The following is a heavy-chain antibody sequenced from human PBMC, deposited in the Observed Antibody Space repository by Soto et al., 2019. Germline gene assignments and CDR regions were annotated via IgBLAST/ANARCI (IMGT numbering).Heavy chain of an antibody. Sequence: QVQLVQSGAEVKKPGSSVKVSCKASGGTFSSYTISWVRQAPGQGLEGRGGIIPILGIANTAQKFQGRVTITADKSTSTAYMELSSLRSEDTAVYYCARANTVVTGGWFDPWGQGTLVTVSS. J-gene: IGHJ5*02. V-gene: IGHV1-69*02. CDR3: ARANTVVTGGWFDP. CDR1: GGTFSSYT. CDR2: IIPILGIA. D-gene: IGHD7-27*01.